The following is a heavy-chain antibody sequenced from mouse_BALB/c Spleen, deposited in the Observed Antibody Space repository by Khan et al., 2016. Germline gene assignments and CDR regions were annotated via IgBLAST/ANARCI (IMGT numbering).Heavy chain of an antibody. CDR3: ARAGYYGYLAY. CDR2: INPDSYTI. D-gene: IGHD1-1*01. J-gene: IGHJ3*01. CDR1: GFDFSRYW. Sequence: EGKRLESGGGLVHPGGSLKLSCAASGFDFSRYWMSWVRQAPGKGLEWIGEINPDSYTINYTPSLKDKFIISRDNANNTLYLQMSKVRSEDTALYYCARAGYYGYLAYWGQGTLVTVSA. V-gene: IGHV4-1*02.